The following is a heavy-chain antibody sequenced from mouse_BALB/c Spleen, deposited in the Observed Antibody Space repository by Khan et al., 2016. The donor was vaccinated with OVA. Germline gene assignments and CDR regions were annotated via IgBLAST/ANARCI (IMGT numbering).Heavy chain of an antibody. V-gene: IGHV2-6-5*01. CDR1: GFSLTDYA. CDR2: IWGGGSK. CDR3: TKDPHYYAMVY. J-gene: IGHJ4*01. Sequence: QVQLQQSGPGLVAPSQSLSITCTVSGFSLTDYAVSLIRQPPGKGLEWLGVIWGGGSKYYNSALKSRLSISKDNSKSQAFLKMNSLQTDDPDMYYCTKDPHYYAMVYWGQGTSVTVSS.